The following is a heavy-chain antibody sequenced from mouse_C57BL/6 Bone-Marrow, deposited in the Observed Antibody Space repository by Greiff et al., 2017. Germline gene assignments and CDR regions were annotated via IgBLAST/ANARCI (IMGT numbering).Heavy chain of an antibody. CDR3: TPYELDGY. CDR1: GFNIKDDY. CDR2: IDPENGDT. V-gene: IGHV14-4*01. J-gene: IGHJ2*01. D-gene: IGHD2-3*01. Sequence: EVKLVESGAELVRPGASVKLSCTASGFNIKDDYMHWVKQRPEQGLEWIGWIDPENGDTEYASKFQGKATITADTSSNTAYLQLSSLTSEDTAVYYCTPYELDGYWGQGTTLTVSS.